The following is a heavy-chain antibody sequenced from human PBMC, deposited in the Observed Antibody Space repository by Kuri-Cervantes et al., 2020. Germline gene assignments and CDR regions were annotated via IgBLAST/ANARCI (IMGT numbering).Heavy chain of an antibody. CDR1: GFTFSNAW. J-gene: IGHJ3*02. D-gene: IGHD3-22*01. Sequence: GESLKISCAASGFTFSNAWMSWVRQAPGKGLEWVGRIKSKTDGGTTDYAAPVKGRFTISRDDSKNTLYLQMNSLKTEDTAVYYCIRDQSYYDLRGAFDIWGQGTMVTVSS. V-gene: IGHV3-15*01. CDR3: IRDQSYYDLRGAFDI. CDR2: IKSKTDGGTT.